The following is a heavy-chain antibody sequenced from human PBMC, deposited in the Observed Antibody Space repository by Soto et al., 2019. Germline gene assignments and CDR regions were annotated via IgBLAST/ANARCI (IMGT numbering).Heavy chain of an antibody. CDR1: GGTFSSYA. CDR2: IIPIFGTA. V-gene: IGHV1-69*01. CDR3: EILTPIPPTPSLSNWFDP. D-gene: IGHD2-8*01. Sequence: QVQLVQSGAEVKKPGSSVKVSCKASGGTFSSYAISWVRQAPGQGLEWMGGIIPIFGTANYAQKFQGRVTITADESTSTAYMELSSLRSEDTAVYYCEILTPIPPTPSLSNWFDPWGQGTLVTVSS. J-gene: IGHJ5*02.